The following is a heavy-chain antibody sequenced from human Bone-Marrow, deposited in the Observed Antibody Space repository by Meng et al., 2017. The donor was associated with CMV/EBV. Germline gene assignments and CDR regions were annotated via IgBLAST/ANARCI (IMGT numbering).Heavy chain of an antibody. J-gene: IGHJ4*02. CDR2: ISSSTTYI. V-gene: IGHV3-21*01. Sequence: GESLKISCAASGFTFSSYAMHWVRQAPGKGLEWVSSISSSTTYIYYADSVTGRFTISRDNAKNSLYLQMNSLRAEDTAVYYCAINIPGTPINYWGQGTLVTVSS. CDR3: AINIPGTPINY. D-gene: IGHD2-21*01. CDR1: GFTFSSYA.